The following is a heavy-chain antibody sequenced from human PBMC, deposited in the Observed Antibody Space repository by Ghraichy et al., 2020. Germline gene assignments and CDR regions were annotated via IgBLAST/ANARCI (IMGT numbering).Heavy chain of an antibody. CDR3: AAEAVPFTPGDY. CDR2: LSQSGNT. J-gene: IGHJ4*02. CDR1: GGSISSSNW. Sequence: TLSLTCAVSGGSISSSNWWSWVRQSPVKGLEWIGELSQSGNTNYNPSLKSRVTISIDKSKNQLSLKLTSVTAADTAVYYCAAEAVPFTPGDYWGQGTLVTVSS. V-gene: IGHV4-4*02. D-gene: IGHD6-19*01.